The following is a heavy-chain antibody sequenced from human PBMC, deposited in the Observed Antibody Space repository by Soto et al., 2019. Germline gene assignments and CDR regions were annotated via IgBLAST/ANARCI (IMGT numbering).Heavy chain of an antibody. CDR2: IYYSGST. V-gene: IGHV4-30-4*01. J-gene: IGHJ5*02. CDR3: ARCSSGWYNSRWNWFDP. D-gene: IGHD6-19*01. Sequence: SETLSLTCTVSGGSISSGDYYWSWIRQPPGKGLEWIGYIYYSGSTYYNPSLKDRVTISVATSKNQFSLKLSSVTAADTAVYYCARCSSGWYNSRWNWFDPWGQGTLVTVSS. CDR1: GGSISSGDYY.